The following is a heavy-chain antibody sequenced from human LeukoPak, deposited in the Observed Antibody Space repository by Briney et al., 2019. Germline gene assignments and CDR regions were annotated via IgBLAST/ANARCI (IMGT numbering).Heavy chain of an antibody. CDR2: INHSGST. D-gene: IGHD5-12*01. CDR1: GGSFSGYY. CDR3: ARGFLATY. Sequence: KTSETLSLTCAVYGGSFSGYYWSWIRQPPGKGLEWIGEINHSGSTNYNPSLKSRVTISVDTSKNQFSLKLSSVTAADTAVYYCARGFLATYWGQGTLVTVSA. J-gene: IGHJ4*02. V-gene: IGHV4-34*01.